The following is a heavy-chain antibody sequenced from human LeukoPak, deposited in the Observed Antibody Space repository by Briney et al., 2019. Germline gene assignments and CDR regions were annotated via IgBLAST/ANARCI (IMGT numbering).Heavy chain of an antibody. D-gene: IGHD1-26*01. J-gene: IGHJ3*02. Sequence: SGTLSLTCTVSGGSISSSSYYWGWIRQPPGKGLEWIGSIYYSGSTYYNPSLKSRVTISVDTSKNQFSLKLSSVTAADTAVYYCARDLGWELLRVFDIWGQGTMVTVSS. V-gene: IGHV4-39*07. CDR3: ARDLGWELLRVFDI. CDR1: GGSISSSSYY. CDR2: IYYSGST.